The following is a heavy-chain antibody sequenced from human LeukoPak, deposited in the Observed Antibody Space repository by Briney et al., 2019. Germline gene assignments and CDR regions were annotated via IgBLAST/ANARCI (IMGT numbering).Heavy chain of an antibody. J-gene: IGHJ4*02. CDR2: INSDGTST. CDR1: GFTFSSYW. D-gene: IGHD3-22*01. Sequence: PGGSLRLSCAASGFTFSSYWMHWVRQAPGKGLVWVSRINSDGTSTSHADSVRGRFTISRDNSKNTLYLQMNSLRAEDTAVCFCARGGDSSGYHQYYFDYWGQGTLVTVSS. V-gene: IGHV3-74*01. CDR3: ARGGDSSGYHQYYFDY.